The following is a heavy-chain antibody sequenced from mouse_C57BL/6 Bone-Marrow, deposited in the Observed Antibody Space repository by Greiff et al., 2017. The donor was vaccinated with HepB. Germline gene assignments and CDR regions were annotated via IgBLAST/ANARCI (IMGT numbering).Heavy chain of an antibody. CDR3: ARRGPAWFAY. V-gene: IGHV1-81*01. Sequence: QVQLKESGAELARPGASVKLSCKASGYTFTSYGISWVKQRTGQGLEWIGEIYPRSGNTYYNEKFKGKATLTADKSSSTAYMELRSLTSEDSAVYFSARRGPAWFAYWGQGTLVTVSA. CDR2: IYPRSGNT. CDR1: GYTFTSYG. J-gene: IGHJ3*01.